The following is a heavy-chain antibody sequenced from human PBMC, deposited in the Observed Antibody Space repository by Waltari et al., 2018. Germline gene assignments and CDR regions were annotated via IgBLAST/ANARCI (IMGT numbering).Heavy chain of an antibody. J-gene: IGHJ4*02. V-gene: IGHV1-3*01. D-gene: IGHD6-6*01. Sequence: QVQLVQSGAEVKKPGASVKVSCKASGYTFTSYAMHWVRQAPGQRLEWMGWINAGNGNTKYSQKFQGRVTITRDTSASTAYMELGSLRSEDTAVYYCARRDRSSSSYYCDYWGQGTLVTVSS. CDR3: ARRDRSSSSYYCDY. CDR2: INAGNGNT. CDR1: GYTFTSYA.